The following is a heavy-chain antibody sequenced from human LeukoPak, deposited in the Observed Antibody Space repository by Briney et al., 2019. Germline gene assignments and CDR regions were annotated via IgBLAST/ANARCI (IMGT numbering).Heavy chain of an antibody. V-gene: IGHV3-53*01. D-gene: IGHD3-10*01. CDR2: IYSGGST. J-gene: IGHJ6*04. CDR3: AKSGSVTMVRGVIPYGMDV. Sequence: GGSLRLSCAASGFTVSSNYMSWVRQAPGKGLEWVSVIYSGGSTYYADSVKGRFTISRDNSKNTLYLQMNSLRAEDTAVYYCAKSGSVTMVRGVIPYGMDVWGKGTTVTVSS. CDR1: GFTVSSNY.